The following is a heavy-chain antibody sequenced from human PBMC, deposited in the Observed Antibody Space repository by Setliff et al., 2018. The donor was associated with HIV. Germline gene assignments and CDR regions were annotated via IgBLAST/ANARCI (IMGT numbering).Heavy chain of an antibody. Sequence: ASVKVSCKASGYTFTRYGISWVRQAPGQGLEWMGWISANNGNTNYAQKLQGRVTITADKSTSTAYMDLSNLRSEDTAVYYCARDGWDYYGSGTYPPLYYFDSWGQGTLVTVSS. V-gene: IGHV1-18*01. CDR2: ISANNGNT. CDR3: ARDGWDYYGSGTYPPLYYFDS. J-gene: IGHJ4*01. D-gene: IGHD3-10*01. CDR1: GYTFTRYG.